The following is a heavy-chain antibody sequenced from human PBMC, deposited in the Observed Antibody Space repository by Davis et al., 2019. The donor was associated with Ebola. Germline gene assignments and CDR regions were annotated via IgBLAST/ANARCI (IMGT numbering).Heavy chain of an antibody. CDR2: ISGDGGST. V-gene: IGHV3-43*02. CDR1: GFTFSSYG. Sequence: GESLKISCAASGFTFSSYGMHWVRQAPGKGLEWVSLISGDGGSTYYADSVKGRFTISRDNSKNSLYLQMNSLRTEDTALYYCAKGIVATILYYYYGMDVWGQGTTVTVSS. CDR3: AKGIVATILYYYYGMDV. J-gene: IGHJ6*02. D-gene: IGHD5-12*01.